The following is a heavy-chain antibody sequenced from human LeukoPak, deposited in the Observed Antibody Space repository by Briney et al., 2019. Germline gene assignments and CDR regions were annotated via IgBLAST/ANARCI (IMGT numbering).Heavy chain of an antibody. Sequence: PGGSLRLSCVTSGFTFSNYWMSWVRQAPGKGLEWVANIKQDGSEKYYVDAVKGRFTISRDNAKNSLYLQMNSLRAEDTAVYYCARDWFHAIDYWGQGTLVTVSS. J-gene: IGHJ4*02. CDR1: GFTFSNYW. CDR3: ARDWFHAIDY. V-gene: IGHV3-7*01. D-gene: IGHD2/OR15-2a*01. CDR2: IKQDGSEK.